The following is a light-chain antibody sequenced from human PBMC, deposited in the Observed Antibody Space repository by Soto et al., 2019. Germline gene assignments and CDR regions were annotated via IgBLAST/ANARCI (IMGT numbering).Light chain of an antibody. CDR3: SSYTRTNTRV. J-gene: IGLJ3*02. V-gene: IGLV2-14*01. CDR1: SSDVGGYDY. Sequence: QLVLTQPASVSGSPGQSITISCTGTSSDVGGYDYVSWYQHHPGKAPKLMIYEVNNRPSGVSNRFSGSKSGNTASLTISGLQAEDEADYFCSSYTRTNTRVFGGGTKLTVL. CDR2: EVN.